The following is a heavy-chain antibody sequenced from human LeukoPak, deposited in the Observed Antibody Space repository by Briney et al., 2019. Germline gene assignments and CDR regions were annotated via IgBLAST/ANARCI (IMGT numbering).Heavy chain of an antibody. CDR1: GFTFSSYS. CDR2: ISSSSSYI. J-gene: IGHJ4*02. CDR3: ARGQIVYSFDRSGYFDY. D-gene: IGHD3-22*01. Sequence: GGSLRLSCAASGFTFSSYSMNWVRQAPGKGLEWVSSISSSSSYIYYADSVKGRFTISRDNAKNSLYLQMNSLRAEDTAVYYCARGQIVYSFDRSGYFDYWGQGDLVTVSS. V-gene: IGHV3-21*01.